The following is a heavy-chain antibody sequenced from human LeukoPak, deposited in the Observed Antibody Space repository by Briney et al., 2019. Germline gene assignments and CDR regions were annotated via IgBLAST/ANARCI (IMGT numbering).Heavy chain of an antibody. D-gene: IGHD2-2*03. CDR3: AKDSHWILFDD. V-gene: IGHV3-23*01. CDR2: IGGSGTRT. Sequence: PGGTLRLSCSASGFTFTTYGMNWVRQGPGKGLEWVSGIGGSGTRTYYADSVKGRFTISRDNSKNTLYLQMNSLRDEDTAVYYCAKDSHWILFDDWGQGTLVTVS. CDR1: GFTFTTYG. J-gene: IGHJ4*02.